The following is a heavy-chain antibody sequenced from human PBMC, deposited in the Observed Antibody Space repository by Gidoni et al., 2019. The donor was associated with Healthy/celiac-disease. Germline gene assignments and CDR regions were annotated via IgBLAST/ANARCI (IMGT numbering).Heavy chain of an antibody. Sequence: QVQLVESGGGVVQPGRSLRLSCAASGFTFSRYGMHWVRQAPGKGMEWVAVISYDGSNKYYADSVKGRFTISRDNSKNTLYLQMNSLRAEDTAGYYCAKDPGVGYYFDYWGQGTLVTVSS. D-gene: IGHD1-26*01. V-gene: IGHV3-30*18. J-gene: IGHJ4*02. CDR3: AKDPGVGYYFDY. CDR2: ISYDGSNK. CDR1: GFTFSRYG.